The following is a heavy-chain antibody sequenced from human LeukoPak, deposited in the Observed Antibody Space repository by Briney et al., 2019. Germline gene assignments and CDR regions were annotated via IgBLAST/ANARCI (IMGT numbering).Heavy chain of an antibody. CDR3: ARDRGPALGYCSGGSCYSQYWYFDL. J-gene: IGHJ2*01. D-gene: IGHD2-15*01. V-gene: IGHV1-18*01. CDR2: ISAYNGNT. Sequence: ASVTVSFTASGYTFTSYGISWVRQAPGQGLEWMGWISAYNGNTNYAQKLQGRVTMTTDTSTSTAYMELRSLRSDDTAVYYCARDRGPALGYCSGGSCYSQYWYFDLWGRGTLVTVSS. CDR1: GYTFTSYG.